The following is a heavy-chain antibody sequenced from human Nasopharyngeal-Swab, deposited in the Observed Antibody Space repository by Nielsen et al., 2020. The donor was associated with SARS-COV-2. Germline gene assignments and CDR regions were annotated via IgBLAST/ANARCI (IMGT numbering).Heavy chain of an antibody. Sequence: GGSLRLSCAASGFTFSSYTINWVRQAPGKGLEWVSSIIISSSYIYYADSVKGRFTISRDNAKKSLYLQMNNLRAEDTAVYYCARDSPIVDYVPNYYYYMDVWGKGTTVTVSS. J-gene: IGHJ6*03. CDR1: GFTFSSYT. D-gene: IGHD3-16*01. CDR3: ARDSPIVDYVPNYYYYMDV. CDR2: IIISSSYI. V-gene: IGHV3-21*01.